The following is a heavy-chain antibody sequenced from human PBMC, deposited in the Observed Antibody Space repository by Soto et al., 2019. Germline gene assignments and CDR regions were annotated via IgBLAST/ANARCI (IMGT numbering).Heavy chain of an antibody. CDR2: ISYDGSNK. D-gene: IGHD5-12*01. Sequence: GGSLRLSCAASGFTFSSYGMHWVRQAPGKGLEWVAVISYDGSNKYYADSVKGRFTISRDNSKNTLYLQMNSLRAEDTAVYYCAKENSGYDPLPDYWGQGTLVTVSS. CDR1: GFTFSSYG. CDR3: AKENSGYDPLPDY. J-gene: IGHJ4*02. V-gene: IGHV3-30*18.